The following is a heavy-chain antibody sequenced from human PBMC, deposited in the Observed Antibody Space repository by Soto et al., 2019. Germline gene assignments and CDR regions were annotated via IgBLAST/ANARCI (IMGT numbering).Heavy chain of an antibody. Sequence: QVHLQQWGAGLLKPSETLSLTCAVYGGSFSGYYWSWIRQPPGKGLEWIGEINHSGTTNYNPSLKSRVTVSVDTSKNQFSLKLSSVTAADTAVYYCARARRGYSSSWYDYWGQGTLVTVSS. CDR3: ARARRGYSSSWYDY. V-gene: IGHV4-34*01. CDR1: GGSFSGYY. J-gene: IGHJ4*02. D-gene: IGHD6-13*01. CDR2: INHSGTT.